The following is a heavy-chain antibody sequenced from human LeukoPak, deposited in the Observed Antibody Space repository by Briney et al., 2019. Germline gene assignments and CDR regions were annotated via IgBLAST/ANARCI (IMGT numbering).Heavy chain of an antibody. CDR2: IYYSGST. D-gene: IGHD3-22*01. CDR3: ARDPIYYDSSGYYYGDAFDI. J-gene: IGHJ3*02. Sequence: SETLSLTCTVSGGSISSYYWSWIRQPPGKGLEWIGYIYYSGSTNYNPSLKSRVTISVDTSKNQFSLKLSSVTAADTAVYYCARDPIYYDSSGYYYGDAFDIWGQGTMVTVSS. CDR1: GGSISSYY. V-gene: IGHV4-59*01.